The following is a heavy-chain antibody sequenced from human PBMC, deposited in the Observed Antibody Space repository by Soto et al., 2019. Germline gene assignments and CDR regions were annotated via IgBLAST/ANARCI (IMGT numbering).Heavy chain of an antibody. V-gene: IGHV4-30-4*01. CDR3: ARDHGVGNGGNSVYYYGMDV. Sequence: SETLSLTCTVSGGSISSGDYYWSWIRQPPGKGLEWIGYIYYSGSTYYNPSLKSRVTISVDTSKNQLSLKLSSVTAADTAVYYCARDHGVGNGGNSVYYYGMDVWGQGTTVTVSS. CDR1: GGSISSGDYY. D-gene: IGHD2-21*02. CDR2: IYYSGST. J-gene: IGHJ6*02.